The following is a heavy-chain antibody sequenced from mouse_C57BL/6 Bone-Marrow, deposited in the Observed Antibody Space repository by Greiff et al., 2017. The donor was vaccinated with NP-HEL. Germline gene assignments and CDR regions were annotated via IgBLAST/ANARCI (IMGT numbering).Heavy chain of an antibody. J-gene: IGHJ4*01. CDR3: AKNYYGLYYAMDY. CDR2: IWRGGST. V-gene: IGHV2-5*01. CDR1: GFSLTSYG. Sequence: VQLQQSGPGLVQPSQSLSITCTVSGFSLTSYGVHWVRQSPGKGLEWLGVIWRGGSTDYNAAFMSRLSITKDNSKSQVFFKMNSLQADDTAIYYCAKNYYGLYYAMDYWGQGTSVTVSS. D-gene: IGHD1-1*01.